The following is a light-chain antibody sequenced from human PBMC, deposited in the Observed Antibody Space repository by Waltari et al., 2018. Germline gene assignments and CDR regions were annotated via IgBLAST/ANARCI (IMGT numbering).Light chain of an antibody. Sequence: QSVLTQPPSASGTPGQRVTISCSGSSSNLERNYVYWFRRLPGTAPRLLIYRNNQRPSGVPDRVSGSKSGTSASLAISGLRSDDEADYYCAAWDDSLSGLYVFGTGTKVTVL. J-gene: IGLJ1*01. V-gene: IGLV1-47*01. CDR3: AAWDDSLSGLYV. CDR1: SSNLERNY. CDR2: RNN.